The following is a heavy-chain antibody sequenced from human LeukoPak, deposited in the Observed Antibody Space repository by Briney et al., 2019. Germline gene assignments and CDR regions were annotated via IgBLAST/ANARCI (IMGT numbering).Heavy chain of an antibody. Sequence: SVKVSCKASGGTFSSYAISWVRQAPGQGLEWMGGIIPIFGTANYAQKFQGRVTITTDESTSTAYMELSSLRSEDTAVYYCASRSLGDYGGNSVWFDPWGQRTLVTVSS. CDR3: ASRSLGDYGGNSVWFDP. D-gene: IGHD4-23*01. CDR1: GGTFSSYA. J-gene: IGHJ5*02. V-gene: IGHV1-69*05. CDR2: IIPIFGTA.